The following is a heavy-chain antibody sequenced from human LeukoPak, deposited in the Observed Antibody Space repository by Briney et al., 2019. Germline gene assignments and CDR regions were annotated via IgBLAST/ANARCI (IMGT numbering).Heavy chain of an antibody. J-gene: IGHJ4*02. V-gene: IGHV4-59*11. Sequence: SETLSLTCTVSGGXISTHYCSWIRQPPGKGLEWIGYISYSGSTNYNPSLMSRVTISVDTSENEFSLRLSSVTAADTAVYYCARHFSTGNPTARFDYWGQETLVTVSS. D-gene: IGHD3/OR15-3a*01. CDR2: ISYSGST. CDR3: ARHFSTGNPTARFDY. CDR1: GGXISTHY.